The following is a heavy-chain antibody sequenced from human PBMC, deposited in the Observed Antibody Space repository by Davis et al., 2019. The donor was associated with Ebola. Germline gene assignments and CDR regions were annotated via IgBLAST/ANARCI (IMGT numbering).Heavy chain of an antibody. D-gene: IGHD5-24*01. Sequence: PSETLSLTCAVYGGSFSGYYWSWIRQPPGKGLEWIGEINHSGSTNYNPSLKSRVTISVDTSKNQFSLKLSSVTAADTAVYYCASRGRDGYDPDWYFDHWGRGTLVTVSS. J-gene: IGHJ2*01. V-gene: IGHV4-34*01. CDR1: GGSFSGYY. CDR2: INHSGST. CDR3: ASRGRDGYDPDWYFDH.